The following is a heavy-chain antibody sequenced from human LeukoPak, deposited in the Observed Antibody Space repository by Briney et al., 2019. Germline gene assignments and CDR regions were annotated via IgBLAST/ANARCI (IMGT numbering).Heavy chain of an antibody. Sequence: PSETLSLTCTVSGGSISSSSYYWGWIRQPPGKGLEWIGSIYYSGSTYYNPSLESRVTISVDTSKNQFSLKLSSVTAADTAVYYCARRGRYCSSTSCYTGAYHMDVWGKGTTVTVSS. CDR2: IYYSGST. CDR1: GGSISSSSYY. J-gene: IGHJ6*04. CDR3: ARRGRYCSSTSCYTGAYHMDV. V-gene: IGHV4-39*07. D-gene: IGHD2-2*02.